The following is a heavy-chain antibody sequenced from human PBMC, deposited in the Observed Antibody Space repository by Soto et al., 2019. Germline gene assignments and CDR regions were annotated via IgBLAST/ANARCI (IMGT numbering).Heavy chain of an antibody. D-gene: IGHD1-1*01. CDR3: VRDGTKTLRAWFDP. Sequence: SETLSLTCTDSGASISGFYWSWIRKSAGKGLEWIGRIYATGTTDYNPSLKSRVMMSVGTSKKQFSLKLRSVTAADTAVYYCVRDGTKTLRAWFDPWGQGISVTVSS. CDR1: GASISGFY. CDR2: IYATGTT. V-gene: IGHV4-4*07. J-gene: IGHJ5*02.